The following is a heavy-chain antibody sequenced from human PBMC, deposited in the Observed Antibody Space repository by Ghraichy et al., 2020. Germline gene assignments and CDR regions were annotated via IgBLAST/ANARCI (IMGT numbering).Heavy chain of an antibody. D-gene: IGHD2-2*01. V-gene: IGHV3-21*01. Sequence: GESLNISCAASGFTFSSYSMNWVRQAPGKGLEWVSSISSSSSYIYYADSVKGRFTISRDNAKNSLYLQMNSLRAEDTAVYYCARVGYCRSTSCFGGNYWGQGTLVTVSS. CDR1: GFTFSSYS. J-gene: IGHJ4*02. CDR3: ARVGYCRSTSCFGGNY. CDR2: ISSSSSYI.